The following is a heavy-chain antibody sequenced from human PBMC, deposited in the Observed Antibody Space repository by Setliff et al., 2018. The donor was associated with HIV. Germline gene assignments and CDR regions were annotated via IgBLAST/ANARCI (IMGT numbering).Heavy chain of an antibody. J-gene: IGHJ6*03. D-gene: IGHD2-15*01. V-gene: IGHV3-30*07. CDR1: GFTFSNFA. CDR3: VTEKKIVVVEWDYHYMDV. CDR2: ISYDGSRT. Sequence: GGSLRLSCVASGFTFSNFAMHWVRQAPGKGLEWVSVISYDGSRTYYVDSVKGRFTISRDNSENTLYLQMNSLRPEDTAIYYCVTEKKIVVVEWDYHYMDVWGKGTTFTVSS.